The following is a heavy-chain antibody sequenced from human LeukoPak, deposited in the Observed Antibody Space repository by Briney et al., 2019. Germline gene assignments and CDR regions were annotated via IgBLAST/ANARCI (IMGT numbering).Heavy chain of an antibody. CDR3: ARDLRGSYDY. J-gene: IGHJ4*02. Sequence: PGGSLRLSCAASGFTFSSYSMNWVGQAPGKGLEWVSSISSSSSYIYYADSVKGRFTISRDNAKNSLYLQMSSLRAEDTAVYFCARDLRGSYDYWGQGTLVTVSS. CDR2: ISSSSSYI. CDR1: GFTFSSYS. V-gene: IGHV3-21*01. D-gene: IGHD3-16*01.